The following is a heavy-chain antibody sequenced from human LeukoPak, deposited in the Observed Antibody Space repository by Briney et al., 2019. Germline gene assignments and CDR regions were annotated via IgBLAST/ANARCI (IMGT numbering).Heavy chain of an antibody. V-gene: IGHV3-23*01. D-gene: IGHD2-2*01. CDR1: GFIYSSYA. CDR2: ISVSGDGT. CDR3: AKGVGGYCSSTDCRAYDN. Sequence: GGSLRISCAASGFIYSSYAMNWGRQAPGKGLEWVSAISVSGDGTYCADSVKGRFTVSRDNSKNTLYLQMNNLRAEDSAVYYCAKGVGGYCSSTDCRAYDNWGQGTLVTVSS. J-gene: IGHJ4*02.